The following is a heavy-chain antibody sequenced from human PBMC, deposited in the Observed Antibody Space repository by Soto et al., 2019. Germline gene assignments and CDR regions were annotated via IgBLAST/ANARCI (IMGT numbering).Heavy chain of an antibody. J-gene: IGHJ4*02. CDR2: IWYDGSNK. CDR1: GFTFSSYG. Sequence: GGSLRLSCAASGFTFSSYGMHWVRQAPGKGLEWVAVIWYDGSNKYYADSVKGRFTVSRDNSKNTLYLEMNSLRVDDTALYFCARNRRGGGYFFDFWGRGTLVTVSS. V-gene: IGHV3-33*01. CDR3: ARNRRGGGYFFDF.